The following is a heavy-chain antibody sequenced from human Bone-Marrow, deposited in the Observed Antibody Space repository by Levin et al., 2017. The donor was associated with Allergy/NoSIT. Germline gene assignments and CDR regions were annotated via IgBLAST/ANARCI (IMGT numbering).Heavy chain of an antibody. Sequence: SVKVSCKASGGTFSSYAISWVRQAPGQGLEWMGGIIPIFGTANYAQKFQGRVTITADESTSTAYMELSSLRSEDTAVYYCARGRYKQLWFDYWGQGTLVTVSS. CDR3: ARGRYKQLWFDY. D-gene: IGHD5-18*01. V-gene: IGHV1-69*13. CDR2: IIPIFGTA. J-gene: IGHJ4*02. CDR1: GGTFSSYA.